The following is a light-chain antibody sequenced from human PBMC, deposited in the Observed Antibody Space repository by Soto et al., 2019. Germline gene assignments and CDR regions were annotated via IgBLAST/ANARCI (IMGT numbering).Light chain of an antibody. CDR2: DAS. CDR1: QSVSSH. V-gene: IGKV3-11*01. CDR3: QHYGGSHLT. Sequence: EIVLTQSPATLSLSPGERATVSCRASQSVSSHLAWYQQKRGQAPRLLIYDASSRASGIPARFSGSGSGTDFTLTISSLEPEDFAVYYCQHYGGSHLTFGGGTKVEIK. J-gene: IGKJ4*01.